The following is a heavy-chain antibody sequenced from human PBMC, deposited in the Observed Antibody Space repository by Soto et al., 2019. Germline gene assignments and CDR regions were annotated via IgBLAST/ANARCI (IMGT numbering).Heavy chain of an antibody. J-gene: IGHJ4*02. CDR2: IIPIFVTA. CDR1: GGTFSSYA. V-gene: IGHV1-69*01. Sequence: QVQLVQSGAEVKKPGSSVKVSCKASGGTFSSYAISWVRQAPGQGLEWMGGIIPIFVTAHYAQKFQGRVTINADEYTSTAYMELSRVRSEDTAVYYCASLXYCRSTCCYXALVYWGQGTLVTVSS. D-gene: IGHD2-2*02. CDR3: ASLXYCRSTCCYXALVY.